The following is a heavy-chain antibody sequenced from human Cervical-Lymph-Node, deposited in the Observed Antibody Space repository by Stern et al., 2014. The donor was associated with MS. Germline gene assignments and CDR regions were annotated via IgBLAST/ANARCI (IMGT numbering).Heavy chain of an antibody. D-gene: IGHD6-13*01. CDR3: VRDQGGIAGD. J-gene: IGHJ4*02. CDR2: ISPLFGTT. CDR1: GGTFSNID. V-gene: IGHV1-69*01. Sequence: QVQLVQSGAEMKKPGSSMKVSCKASGGTFSNIDISWVRQAPGQGLEWMGGISPLFGTTNYAQRVQGRVAITADESTSTVNMELSSLRSEDTAVYYCVRDQGGIAGDWGQGTLVIVSS.